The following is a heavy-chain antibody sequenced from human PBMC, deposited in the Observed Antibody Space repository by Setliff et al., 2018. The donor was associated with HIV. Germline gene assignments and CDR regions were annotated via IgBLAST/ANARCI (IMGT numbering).Heavy chain of an antibody. CDR1: GYSFSTYG. CDR3: ARAPRGDFWSGKDYFDY. CDR2: ISGYNANS. J-gene: IGHJ4*02. V-gene: IGHV1-18*01. D-gene: IGHD3-3*01. Sequence: ASVKVSCKASGYSFSTYGISWMRQAPGQGLEWLGWISGYNANSNYAQNLQGKVIMTTDTSTSTAYMEVRSLTSDDTAVYFCARAPRGDFWSGKDYFDYWGQGTLVTVSS.